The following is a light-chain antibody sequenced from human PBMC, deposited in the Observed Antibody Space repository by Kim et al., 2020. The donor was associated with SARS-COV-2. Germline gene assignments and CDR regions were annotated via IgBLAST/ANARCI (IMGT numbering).Light chain of an antibody. J-gene: IGLJ2*01. V-gene: IGLV2-14*01. CDR2: DVN. CDR1: SSDVGGYNY. CDR3: SSYTSGTTLVV. Sequence: QSALTQPASVSGSPGQSITISCTGTSSDVGGYNYVSWYQQHPGKAPKLMIYDVNERPSGVSNRFSGSKSANTASLTISGLQAEDEGHYYCSSYTSGTTLVVFGGGTQLTVL.